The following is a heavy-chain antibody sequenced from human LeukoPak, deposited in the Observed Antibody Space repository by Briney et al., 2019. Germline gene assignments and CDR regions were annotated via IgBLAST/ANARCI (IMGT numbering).Heavy chain of an antibody. CDR1: GFTVSSNY. Sequence: GGSLRLSCAASGFTVSSNYMSWVRQAPGKGLEWVSVIYSGGSTYYADSVKGRFTISRDNSKNTLYLQMNSLRAEDTAVYYCAREAGSDAFDIWGQGTLVTVSS. D-gene: IGHD6-25*01. CDR3: AREAGSDAFDI. CDR2: IYSGGST. V-gene: IGHV3-66*01. J-gene: IGHJ3*02.